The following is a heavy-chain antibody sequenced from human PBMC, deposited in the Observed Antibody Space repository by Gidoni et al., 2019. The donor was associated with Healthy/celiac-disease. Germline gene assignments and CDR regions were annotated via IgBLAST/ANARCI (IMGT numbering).Heavy chain of an antibody. CDR3: ATGRWLRGRVSWFDP. CDR2: FDPEDGET. D-gene: IGHD5-12*01. CDR1: GYTLTELS. Sequence: QVQLVQPGAAVRKPGASVRVACTVSGYTLTELSMHWVRQAPGKGLEWMGGFDPEDGETIYAQNFQGRVTMTEDTSTDTAYMEMSSLRSEDTAVYYCATGRWLRGRVSWFDPWGQGTLVTVSS. J-gene: IGHJ5*02. V-gene: IGHV1-24*01.